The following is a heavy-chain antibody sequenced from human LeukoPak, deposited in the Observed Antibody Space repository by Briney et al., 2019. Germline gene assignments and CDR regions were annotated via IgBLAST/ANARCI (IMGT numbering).Heavy chain of an antibody. CDR3: AKSDPYYYDSSGYNYGFDY. J-gene: IGHJ4*02. V-gene: IGHV3-23*01. D-gene: IGHD3-22*01. CDR1: GFTFSSYA. Sequence: GGSLRLSCAASGFTFSSYAMSWVRQAPGKGLEWVSVISGSGGSTYYADSVKGRFTISRDNSKNTLYLQMNSLRAEDTAVYYCAKSDPYYYDSSGYNYGFDYWGQGTLVTVSS. CDR2: ISGSGGST.